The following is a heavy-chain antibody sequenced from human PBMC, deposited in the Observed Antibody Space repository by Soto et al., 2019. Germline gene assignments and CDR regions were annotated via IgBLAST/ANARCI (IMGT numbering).Heavy chain of an antibody. CDR3: TGEVASGY. CDR2: ISSDGSTK. V-gene: IGHV3-30*03. J-gene: IGHJ4*02. Sequence: QVQLVESGGGVVQPGRSLRLSCAASGFTFSSKGMHWVRQAPGKGLEWVAVISSDGSTKYYADAVKGRFSISRDSSKNTLYLEMNSLRADDTAVYYCTGEVASGYWGQGTLVTVSS. D-gene: IGHD2-8*02. CDR1: GFTFSSKG.